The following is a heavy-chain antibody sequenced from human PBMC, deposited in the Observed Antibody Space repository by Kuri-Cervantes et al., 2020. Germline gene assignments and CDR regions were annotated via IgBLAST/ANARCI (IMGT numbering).Heavy chain of an antibody. CDR2: IYWDDDA. CDR3: ARRTVGTTYFDY. V-gene: IGHV2-5*02. Sequence: SGPTLVKPTQTLTSTCTFSGFSLTTYGVGVGWIRQPPGKALEWLALIYWDDDAHHSPSLKSRLTITRDTSRKQVFLTMTSMDSVDTATYFCARRTVGTTYFDYWGQGTPVTVSS. CDR1: GFSLTTYGVG. J-gene: IGHJ4*02. D-gene: IGHD1-1*01.